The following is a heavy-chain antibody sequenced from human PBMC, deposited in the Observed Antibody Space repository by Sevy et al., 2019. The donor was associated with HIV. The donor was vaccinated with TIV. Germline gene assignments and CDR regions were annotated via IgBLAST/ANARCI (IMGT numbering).Heavy chain of an antibody. V-gene: IGHV3-23*01. CDR2: ISGSGGST. J-gene: IGHJ4*02. CDR1: GFTFSSYA. CDR3: SPVPYYYDSSGHYLSR. D-gene: IGHD3-22*01. Sequence: GGSLRLSCAASGFTFSSYAMSWVRQAPGKGLEWVSAISGSGGSTYYADSVKGRFTISRDNSKNTLYLQMNSLRAEDTAVYYWSPVPYYYDSSGHYLSRWGQGTLVTVSS.